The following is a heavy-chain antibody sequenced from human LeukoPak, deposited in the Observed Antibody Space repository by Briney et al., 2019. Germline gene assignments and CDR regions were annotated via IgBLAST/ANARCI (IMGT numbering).Heavy chain of an antibody. V-gene: IGHV4-61*02. CDR2: IYTSGST. J-gene: IGHJ4*02. CDR3: ARATPHVWFGELLGAFDY. CDR1: GSSISSGGYY. Sequence: PSETLSLTCTVSGSSISSGGYYWSWIRQPAGKGLEWIGRIYTSGSTNYNPSLKSRVTMSVDTSKNQFSLKLSSVTAADTAVYYCARATPHVWFGELLGAFDYWGQGTLVTVSS. D-gene: IGHD3-10*01.